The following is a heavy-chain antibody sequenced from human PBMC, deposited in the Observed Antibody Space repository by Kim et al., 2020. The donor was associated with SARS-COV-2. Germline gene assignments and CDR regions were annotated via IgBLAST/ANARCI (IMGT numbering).Heavy chain of an antibody. CDR3: AKGVRVPGYFDY. J-gene: IGHJ4*02. V-gene: IGHV3-23*01. CDR1: GFTFSSYA. D-gene: IGHD1-1*01. CDR2: ISGSGGST. Sequence: GGSLRLSCAASGFTFSSYALSWVRQAPGKGLELVSAISGSGGSTYYADSVKGRFTISRDNSNNTLYLQMNSLRAGDTAVYYFAKGVRVPGYFDYWGQGTLVTVSS.